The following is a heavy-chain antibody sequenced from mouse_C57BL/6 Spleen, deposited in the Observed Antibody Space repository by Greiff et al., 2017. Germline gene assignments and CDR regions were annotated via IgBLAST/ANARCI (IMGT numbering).Heavy chain of an antibody. J-gene: IGHJ4*01. CDR2: IDPEDGDT. V-gene: IGHV14-1*01. CDR1: GFNIKDYY. Sequence: VQLQQSGAELVRPGASVQLSCTASGFNIKDYYMHWVKQRPEQGLEWIGRIDPEDGDTEYAPKFQGKATMTADTSSNTAYLQLSSLTSEDTAVYYCTTGVYYGYDGGAMDYWGQGTSVTVSS. CDR3: TTGVYYGYDGGAMDY. D-gene: IGHD2-2*01.